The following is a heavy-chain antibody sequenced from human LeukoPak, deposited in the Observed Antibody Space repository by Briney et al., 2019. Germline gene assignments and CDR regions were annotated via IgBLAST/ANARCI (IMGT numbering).Heavy chain of an antibody. D-gene: IGHD4-23*01. V-gene: IGHV1-18*01. CDR2: ITAYNGNT. CDR3: ARQGYGGHSQGAADY. J-gene: IGHJ4*02. CDR1: VYTLTHYG. Sequence: ASVKVSRKGLVYTLTHYGFSGVRQAPRQGREWVGWITAYNGNTNYTHKLQGGVTLTTETHPSTAYMELRSLRSDDTAVCFCARQGYGGHSQGAADYWGKETVVPVSS.